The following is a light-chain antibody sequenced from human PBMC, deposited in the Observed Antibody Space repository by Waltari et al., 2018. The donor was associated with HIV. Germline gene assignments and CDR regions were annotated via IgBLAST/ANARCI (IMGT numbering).Light chain of an antibody. CDR3: AAWDDRLNLWV. CDR1: SSNIGSNT. Sequence: QSVLTQPPSASGTPGQRVTISCSGSSSNIGSNTVNWYQQLPGTAPKLLISSNNQRPSGVPDRFSGSKSGTSAPLAISGLQSEDEARYYCAAWDDRLNLWVFGGGTKLTVL. CDR2: SNN. J-gene: IGLJ3*02. V-gene: IGLV1-44*01.